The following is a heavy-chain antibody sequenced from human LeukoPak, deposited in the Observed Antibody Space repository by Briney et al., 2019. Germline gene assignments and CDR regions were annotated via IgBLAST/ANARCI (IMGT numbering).Heavy chain of an antibody. Sequence: ASVKVSCKASGYTFTGYYMHWVRQAPGQGLEWMGWISAYNGNTNYAQKLQGRVTMTTDTSTSTAYMELRSLRSDDTAVYYCARSGRPYYYGSGKEYYFDYWGQGTLVTVSS. CDR2: ISAYNGNT. D-gene: IGHD3-10*01. V-gene: IGHV1-18*04. J-gene: IGHJ4*02. CDR3: ARSGRPYYYGSGKEYYFDY. CDR1: GYTFTGYY.